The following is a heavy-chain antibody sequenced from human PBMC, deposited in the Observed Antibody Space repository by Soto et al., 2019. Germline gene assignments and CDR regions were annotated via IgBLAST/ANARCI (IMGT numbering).Heavy chain of an antibody. V-gene: IGHV3-23*01. CDR1: GFTFSSFA. J-gene: IGHJ6*02. D-gene: IGHD5-12*01. CDR3: VKDRGDGYSYYYYALDV. CDR2: ISGSGGST. Sequence: EVQLLESGGGLVQPGRSLRVSCIASGFTFSSFAMSWVRQAPGKGLEWVSDISGSGGSTYYADSVKGRFTISRDNSKNTLYLQMNSLRAEDTALYYCVKDRGDGYSYYYYALDVWGQGTTVTVSS.